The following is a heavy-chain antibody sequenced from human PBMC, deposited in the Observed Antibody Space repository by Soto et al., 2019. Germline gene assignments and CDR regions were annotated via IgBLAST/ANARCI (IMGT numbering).Heavy chain of an antibody. V-gene: IGHV3-30*18. CDR1: GCTFSSYG. Sequence: GSLRLSCAASGCTFSSYGMHWVRQAPGKGLEWVAVISYDGSNKYYADSVKGRFTISRDNSKNTLYLQMNSLRAEDTAVYYCAKDLAAASPYYYYGMDVWGQGTTVTVSS. CDR3: AKDLAAASPYYYYGMDV. D-gene: IGHD6-13*01. CDR2: ISYDGSNK. J-gene: IGHJ6*02.